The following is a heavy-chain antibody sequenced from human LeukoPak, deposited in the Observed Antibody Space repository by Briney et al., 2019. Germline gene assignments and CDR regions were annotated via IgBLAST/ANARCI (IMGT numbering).Heavy chain of an antibody. CDR1: GGSINSGSYY. V-gene: IGHV4-39*01. D-gene: IGHD6-6*01. Sequence: SETLSLTCTVSGGSINSGSYYWGWIRQPPGKGLEWIGNMYYSGSTYNNPSLKSRVTMSVDMSKNQFSLKLSSVTAADTAVYYCARHLTGGLSSSSRYYYYYMDVWGKGTTVTVSS. CDR2: MYYSGST. CDR3: ARHLTGGLSSSSRYYYYYMDV. J-gene: IGHJ6*03.